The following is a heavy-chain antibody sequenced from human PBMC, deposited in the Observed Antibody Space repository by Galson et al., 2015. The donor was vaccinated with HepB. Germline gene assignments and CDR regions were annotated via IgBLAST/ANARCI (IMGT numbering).Heavy chain of an antibody. CDR2: IKKKSDGGTT. CDR3: WAVPDAHDAFDI. D-gene: IGHD2-2*01. J-gene: IGHJ3*02. CDR1: GFTFSNAW. Sequence: SLRLSCAASGFTFSNAWMSWVRQAPGKGLEWVGRIKKKSDGGTTDYAVPVKGRFTISRDDSKNTLYLQMNSLKTDDTAVYYCWAVPDAHDAFDIWGQGTMVTVSS. V-gene: IGHV3-15*01.